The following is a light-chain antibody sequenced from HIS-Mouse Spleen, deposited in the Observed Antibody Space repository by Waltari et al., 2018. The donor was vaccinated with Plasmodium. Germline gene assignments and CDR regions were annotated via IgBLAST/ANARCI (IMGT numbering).Light chain of an antibody. J-gene: IGLJ3*02. CDR1: ALQKKY. Sequence: SYELTQPHSVSVSPGQTARTTCSGDALQKKYDYWYQQKSGQAHVLVIYEDSKRPSGIPERFSGSSSGTMATLTISGAQVEDEADYYCYSTDSSGNHRVFGGGTKLTVL. CDR3: YSTDSSGNHRV. CDR2: EDS. V-gene: IGLV3-10*01.